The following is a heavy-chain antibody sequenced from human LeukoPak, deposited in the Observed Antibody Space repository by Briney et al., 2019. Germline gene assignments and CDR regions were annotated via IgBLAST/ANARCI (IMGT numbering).Heavy chain of an antibody. CDR1: GYTLTELS. D-gene: IGHD6-19*01. Sequence: AASVKVSCKVSGYTLTELSMHWVRQAPGKGLEWMGGFDPEDGETIYAQKFQGRVTMTEDTSTDTAYMELSSLRSEDTAVYYCATQKGIAVAGNGIGYWGQGTLVTVSS. J-gene: IGHJ4*02. V-gene: IGHV1-24*01. CDR3: ATQKGIAVAGNGIGY. CDR2: FDPEDGET.